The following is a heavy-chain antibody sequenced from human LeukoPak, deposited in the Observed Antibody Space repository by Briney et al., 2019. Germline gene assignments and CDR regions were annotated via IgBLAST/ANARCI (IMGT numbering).Heavy chain of an antibody. D-gene: IGHD3-22*01. J-gene: IGHJ4*02. CDR3: ARGRTWLFYYFDY. Sequence: SETLSLTCAVYGGSFRGYYWSWIRQPPGKGLEWIGEINHSGSTNYNPSLKSRVTISVDTSKNQFSLKLSSVTAADTAVYYCARGRTWLFYYFDYWGQGTLVTVSS. CDR2: INHSGST. CDR1: GGSFRGYY. V-gene: IGHV4-34*01.